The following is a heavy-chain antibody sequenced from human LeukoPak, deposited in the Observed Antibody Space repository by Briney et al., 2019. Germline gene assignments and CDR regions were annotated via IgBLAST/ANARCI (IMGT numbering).Heavy chain of an antibody. CDR2: IYPGDSDT. V-gene: IGHV5-51*01. CDR3: ARQDSYGYRKWFDP. CDR1: GYSFTSYW. Sequence: GESLKISCKGSGYSFTSYWIGWVRQMPGKRLEWMGIIYPGDSDTRYSPSSQGQVTISADRSISTAYLQWSSLKASDTAMYYWARQDSYGYRKWFDPWGQGTLVTVSS. J-gene: IGHJ5*02. D-gene: IGHD5-18*01.